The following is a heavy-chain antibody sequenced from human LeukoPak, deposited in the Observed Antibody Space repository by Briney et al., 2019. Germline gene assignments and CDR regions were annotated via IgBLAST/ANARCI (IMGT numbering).Heavy chain of an antibody. V-gene: IGHV3-30*18. Sequence: PGGSLRLSCAASGFTFSSYGMHWVRQAPGKGLEWVAAISHDGGNKNYADSVKGRFTISRDNSKNTLYLQMNSLRAEDTAVYYCAKDTSGWAYYFDYWGQGTLVTVSS. D-gene: IGHD6-19*01. CDR1: GFTFSSYG. CDR3: AKDTSGWAYYFDY. J-gene: IGHJ4*02. CDR2: ISHDGGNK.